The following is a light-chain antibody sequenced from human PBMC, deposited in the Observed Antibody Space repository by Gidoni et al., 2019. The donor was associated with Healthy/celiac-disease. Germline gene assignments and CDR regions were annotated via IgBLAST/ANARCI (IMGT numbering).Light chain of an antibody. CDR3: QQYYSYPGFT. CDR1: QGISSY. V-gene: IGKV1-8*01. CDR2: AAS. Sequence: AIRLTQSPSSLSASTGDRVTITCRASQGISSYLAWYQHKPVKAPKLLIYAASTLQSVVPSRFSVSGSGTDFTLTISCLQSEDFATYYCQQYYSYPGFTFGPGTKVDIK. J-gene: IGKJ3*01.